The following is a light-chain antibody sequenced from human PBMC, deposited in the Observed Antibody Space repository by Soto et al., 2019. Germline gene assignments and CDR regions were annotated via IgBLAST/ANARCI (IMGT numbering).Light chain of an antibody. CDR2: AAS. CDR3: QQYNSYPYT. CDR1: QAISNS. Sequence: DIQMTQSPSSLSASVGDRVTITCRASQAISNSLAWLQQKPGKAPKSLMYAASRLQSGVTAKFSGSGSGTDFTLTISSLHPEDFAIYYSQQYNSYPYTFGKGTKLEIK. J-gene: IGKJ2*01. V-gene: IGKV1-16*02.